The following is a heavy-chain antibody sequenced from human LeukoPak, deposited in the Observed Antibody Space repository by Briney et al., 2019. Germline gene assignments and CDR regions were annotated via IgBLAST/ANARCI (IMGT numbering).Heavy chain of an antibody. CDR2: ISYDGHNG. CDR1: GFTFSNYG. J-gene: IGHJ4*02. Sequence: PGGSLRLSCAASGFTFSNYGMHWVRQAPGKGLEWVAVISYDGHNGYYAHSVKGRFTISRDNAKNTLYLQMNSLRAEDTAVYYCVRDLPTAMELFDYWGQGTLVTVSS. V-gene: IGHV3-30*03. CDR3: VRDLPTAMELFDY. D-gene: IGHD5-18*01.